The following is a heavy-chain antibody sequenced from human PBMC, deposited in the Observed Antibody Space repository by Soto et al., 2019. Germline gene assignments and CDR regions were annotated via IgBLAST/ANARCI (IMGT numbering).Heavy chain of an antibody. CDR3: ARGFYYYYYYMDV. V-gene: IGHV4-34*01. J-gene: IGHJ6*03. CDR2: INHSGST. Sequence: QVQLQQWGAGLLKPSETLSLTCAVYGGSFSGYYWSWIRQPPGKGLEWIGEINHSGSTNYNPSLKSRVTISVDTSKSQFSLKLSSVTAADTAVYYCARGFYYYYYYMDVWGKGTTVTVSS. CDR1: GGSFSGYY.